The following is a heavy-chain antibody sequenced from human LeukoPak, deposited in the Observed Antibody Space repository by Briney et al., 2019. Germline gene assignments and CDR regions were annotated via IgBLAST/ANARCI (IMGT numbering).Heavy chain of an antibody. CDR1: GGSISSYY. J-gene: IGHJ4*02. D-gene: IGHD6-13*01. V-gene: IGHV4-59*06. Sequence: PSETLSLTCTASGGSISSYYWSWIRQHPGKGLEWIGYIYYSGSTYYNPSLKSRVTISVDTSKNQFSLKLSSVTAADTAVYYCARMYIAAAGTHFDYWGQGTLVTVSS. CDR2: IYYSGST. CDR3: ARMYIAAAGTHFDY.